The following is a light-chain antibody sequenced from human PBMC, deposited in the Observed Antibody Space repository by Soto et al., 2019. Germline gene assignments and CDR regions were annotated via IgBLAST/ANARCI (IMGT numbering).Light chain of an antibody. V-gene: IGKV1-39*01. Sequence: DIQMTQSPSSLSASVGDRVTVTCRASQTISTYLNWYQQKSGQAPKLLIYAASTLQSGVPSRFSGSGSGTDFTLTISSLQPEDFATYYCQQSYGIPYTFGQGTKLEIK. CDR1: QTISTY. CDR3: QQSYGIPYT. CDR2: AAS. J-gene: IGKJ2*01.